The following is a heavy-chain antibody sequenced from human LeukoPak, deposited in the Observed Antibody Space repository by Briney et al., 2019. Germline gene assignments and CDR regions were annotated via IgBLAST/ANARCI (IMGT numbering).Heavy chain of an antibody. D-gene: IGHD2-21*02. J-gene: IGHJ4*02. CDR1: GFTFSSYA. CDR2: ISYGGSNK. Sequence: GGSLRLSCAASGFTFSSYAMHWVRQAPGKGLEWVAVISYGGSNKYYADSVKGRFTISRDNSKNTLYLQMNSLRAEDTAVYYCARGRVVTAISLDDWGQGTLVTVSS. V-gene: IGHV3-30-3*01. CDR3: ARGRVVTAISLDD.